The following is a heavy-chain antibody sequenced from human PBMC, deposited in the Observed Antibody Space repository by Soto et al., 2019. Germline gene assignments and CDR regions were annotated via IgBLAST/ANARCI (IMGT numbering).Heavy chain of an antibody. Sequence: GGSLRLSCAASGFTFSNAWMNWVRQAPGKGLEWVGRIKSNIEGGTADYAAPIKGRFTISRDDSKDTLYLQMNSLKTEDTAIYYCTHSGAVQYSGIYSHVSLWGQGTRVTVSS. CDR3: THSGAVQYSGIYSHVSL. CDR1: GFTFSNAW. V-gene: IGHV3-15*07. CDR2: IKSNIEGGTA. J-gene: IGHJ4*02. D-gene: IGHD1-26*01.